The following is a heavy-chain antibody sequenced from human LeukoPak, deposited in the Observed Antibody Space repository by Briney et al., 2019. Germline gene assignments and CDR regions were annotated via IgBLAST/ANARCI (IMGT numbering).Heavy chain of an antibody. J-gene: IGHJ5*02. CDR1: RGSITTSSYH. V-gene: IGHV4-39*07. CDR3: GRGKGKLGLLSESVFVP. CDR2: VYYSGRT. D-gene: IGHD1-7*01. Sequence: PSETPSLTRSASRGSITTSSYHWGCTRQPPGKGLEWIGSVYYSGRTYYSPSLKSRVPISVDTPKNQFSLRLSSATAADTAVYFCGRGKGKLGLLSESVFVPWGQGPLVTVSS.